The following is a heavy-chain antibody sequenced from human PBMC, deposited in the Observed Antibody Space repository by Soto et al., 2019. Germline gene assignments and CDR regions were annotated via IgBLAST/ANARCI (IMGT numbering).Heavy chain of an antibody. Sequence: QVQLQESGPGLVKPSETLSLTCTVSGGSISSYYWSWIRQPPGKGLEWIGYIYYSGSTNYNPSLKSRVTISVDTSKNQFSLKLSSVTAADTAVYYCARGRGGSFDLWGRGTLVTVSS. V-gene: IGHV4-59*08. J-gene: IGHJ2*01. CDR2: IYYSGST. CDR3: ARGRGGSFDL. CDR1: GGSISSYY. D-gene: IGHD3-16*01.